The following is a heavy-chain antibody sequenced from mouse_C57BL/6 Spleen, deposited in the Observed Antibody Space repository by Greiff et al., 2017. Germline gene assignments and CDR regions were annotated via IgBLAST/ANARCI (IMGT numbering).Heavy chain of an antibody. CDR1: GYTFTSYW. CDR3: TSIYYDYAGGYFDC. J-gene: IGHJ2*01. V-gene: IGHV1-64*01. CDR2: IHPNSGST. D-gene: IGHD2-4*01. Sequence: QVQLQQPGAELVKPGASVKLSCKASGYTFTSYWMHWVKQRPGQGLEWIGMIHPNSGSTNYNEKFKSKATLTVDKSSSTAYMQLSSLTSEDSAVYYGTSIYYDYAGGYFDCWGQGTTLTVSS.